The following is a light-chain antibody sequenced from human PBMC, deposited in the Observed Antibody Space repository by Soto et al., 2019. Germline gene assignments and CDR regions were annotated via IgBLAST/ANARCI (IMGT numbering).Light chain of an antibody. CDR2: GAS. CDR1: QSVSSN. J-gene: IGKJ2*01. Sequence: EIVMTQSPATLSVSPGERATLSCRASQSVSSNLAWYQQKPGQAPRLLIYGASTRATGIPARLSGSGSGTEFTLTISGLESEDFAVYYCQQYNNWPRMYTFGQGTNLEIK. CDR3: QQYNNWPRMYT. V-gene: IGKV3-15*01.